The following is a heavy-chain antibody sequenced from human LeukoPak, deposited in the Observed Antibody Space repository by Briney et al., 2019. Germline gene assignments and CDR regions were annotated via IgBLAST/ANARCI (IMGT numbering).Heavy chain of an antibody. CDR2: INPNSGGT. V-gene: IGHV1-2*02. CDR3: ARDSDWNYNFDY. CDR1: GYTYTGYY. D-gene: IGHD1-7*01. Sequence: GASVKVSCKASGYTYTGYYMHWVRQAPGQGLEWMGWINPNSGGTNYAQKFQGRVTMTRDTSISTAYMELSRLRSDDTAVYYCARDSDWNYNFDYWGQGTLVTVSS. J-gene: IGHJ4*02.